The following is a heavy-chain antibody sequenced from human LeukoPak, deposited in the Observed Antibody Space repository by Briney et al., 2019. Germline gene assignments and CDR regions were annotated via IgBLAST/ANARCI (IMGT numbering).Heavy chain of an antibody. Sequence: ASVKVSCKASGYTFTSYGISWVRQAPGQGLEWMGWISAYNGNTNYAQKLQGRVTMTTDTSTSTAYMELRSLRSDDTAVYYCARWGEYYDIVTGYPDYWGQGTLVTVSS. CDR2: ISAYNGNT. CDR1: GYTFTSYG. J-gene: IGHJ4*02. D-gene: IGHD3-9*01. V-gene: IGHV1-18*04. CDR3: ARWGEYYDIVTGYPDY.